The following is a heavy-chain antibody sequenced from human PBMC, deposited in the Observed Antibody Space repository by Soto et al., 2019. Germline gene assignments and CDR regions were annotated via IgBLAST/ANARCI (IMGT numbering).Heavy chain of an antibody. CDR1: GGSISSGDYY. J-gene: IGHJ5*02. CDR2: IYYSGGT. D-gene: IGHD2-15*01. Sequence: QVQLQESGPGLVKPSQTLSLTCTVSGGSISSGDYYWSWIRPPPGKGLEWIGYIYYSGGTYYNPSRKSRVTISVDTSKNQFSMKLSSVTAADTAVYYCARLVQLLQGRWFDPWGQGTLVTVSS. CDR3: ARLVQLLQGRWFDP. V-gene: IGHV4-30-4*01.